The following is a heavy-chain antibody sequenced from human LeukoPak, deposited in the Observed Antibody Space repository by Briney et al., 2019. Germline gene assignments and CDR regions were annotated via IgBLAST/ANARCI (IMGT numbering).Heavy chain of an antibody. Sequence: PSETLSLTCTVSGGSISSYYWSWIRQPPGKGLEWIGYIYYSGSTNYNPSLKSRVTISVDTSKNQFSLKLSSVTAADTAVYYCARVPAAGNSPYNRFDPWGQGTLVTVSS. CDR1: GGSISSYY. CDR2: IYYSGST. CDR3: ARVPAAGNSPYNRFDP. J-gene: IGHJ5*02. V-gene: IGHV4-59*01. D-gene: IGHD6-13*01.